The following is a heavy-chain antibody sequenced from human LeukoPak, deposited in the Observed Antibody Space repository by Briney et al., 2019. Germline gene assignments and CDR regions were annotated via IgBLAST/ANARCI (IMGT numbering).Heavy chain of an antibody. CDR1: GLTFRNYG. Sequence: GGSLRLSCAACGLTFRNYGMTWVRQAPGKGLEWVANIREDGSEKYYVDSVRGRFTISRDNAKNSLLLQMNSLRAEDTAVYYCARGNNYYGLWGQGTLVTVSS. V-gene: IGHV3-7*03. J-gene: IGHJ1*01. CDR2: IREDGSEK. D-gene: IGHD1/OR15-1a*01. CDR3: ARGNNYYGL.